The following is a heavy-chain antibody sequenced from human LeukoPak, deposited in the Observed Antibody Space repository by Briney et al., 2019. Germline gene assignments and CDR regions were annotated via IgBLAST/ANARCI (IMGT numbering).Heavy chain of an antibody. CDR3: AREGMAGTGYYYYYMDV. CDR1: GYTFTGYY. V-gene: IGHV1-2*02. D-gene: IGHD6-19*01. Sequence: AASVKVSCKASGYTFTGYYMHWVRQAPGQGLEWMGWINPNSGGTNYAQKFQGRVTMTRDTSISTAYMELSRLRSDDTAVYYCAREGMAGTGYYYYYMDVWGKGTTVTVSS. J-gene: IGHJ6*03. CDR2: INPNSGGT.